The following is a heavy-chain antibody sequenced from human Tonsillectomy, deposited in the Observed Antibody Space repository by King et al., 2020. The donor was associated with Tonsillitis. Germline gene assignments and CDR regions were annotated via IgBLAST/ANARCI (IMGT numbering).Heavy chain of an antibody. V-gene: IGHV3-15*07. D-gene: IGHD1-26*01. CDR2: IKTKSDGETT. J-gene: IGHJ4*02. CDR3: TTVRRHHSGSDY. CDR1: GFTFSNAW. Sequence: EGQLVQSGGGLVKPGGSLRLSCAASGFTFSNAWVNWVRQAPGKGLEWVGRIKTKSDGETTDYAAPVEGRFTISRDDSENTLDLQMNSLKTEDTGVYYCTTVRRHHSGSDYWGQGTLVTVSS.